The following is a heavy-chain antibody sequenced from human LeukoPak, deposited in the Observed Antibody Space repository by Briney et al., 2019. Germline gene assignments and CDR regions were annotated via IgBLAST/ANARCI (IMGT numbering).Heavy chain of an antibody. CDR3: VGAHGSGIIRDY. CDR1: AYSISRGYY. V-gene: IGHV4-38-2*01. J-gene: IGHJ4*02. CDR2: IYHSGTS. D-gene: IGHD3-10*01. Sequence: PSETLSLTCAVSAYSISRGYYWGWIRQPPGKGLERIGNIYHSGTSYYNPSLKSRMHLSIDTSKNQFSLNLTSVTATDTALYFCVGAHGSGIIRDYWGQGLLVTVSS.